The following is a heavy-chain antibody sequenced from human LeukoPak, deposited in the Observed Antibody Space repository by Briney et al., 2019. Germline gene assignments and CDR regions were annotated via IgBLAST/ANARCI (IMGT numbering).Heavy chain of an antibody. D-gene: IGHD1-26*01. J-gene: IGHJ6*02. CDR1: GFTFSSYS. Sequence: GGSLRLSCAASGFTFSSYSMNWVRQAPGKGLEWVSGISWNSGSIGYADSVKGRFTISRDNAKNSLYLQMNSLRAEDTALYYCAKPLVGARGPYYYYYGMDVWGQGTTVTVSS. V-gene: IGHV3-9*01. CDR3: AKPLVGARGPYYYYYGMDV. CDR2: ISWNSGSI.